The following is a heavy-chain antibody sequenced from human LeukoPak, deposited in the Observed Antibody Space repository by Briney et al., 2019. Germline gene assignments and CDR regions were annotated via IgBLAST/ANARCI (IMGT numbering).Heavy chain of an antibody. CDR2: ISDSGRTT. CDR1: GLTFSNFK. J-gene: IGHJ2*01. CDR3: AREPDL. Sequence: LAGGSLRLSCVVSGLTFSNFKMNWVRQAPGKGLEWVSYISDSGRTTFYADSVRGRFTISRDNAKNTLYLQMNSLRAEDTAVYYCAREPDLWGRGTLVTVSS. D-gene: IGHD1-14*01. V-gene: IGHV3-48*03.